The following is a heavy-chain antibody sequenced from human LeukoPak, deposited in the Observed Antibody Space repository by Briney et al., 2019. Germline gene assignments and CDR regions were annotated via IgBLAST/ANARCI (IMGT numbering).Heavy chain of an antibody. J-gene: IGHJ3*02. D-gene: IGHD2-2*01. CDR1: GYSFTSYW. CDR3: ARLYNGRYGSTSLDAFDI. CDR2: IYPGDSDT. V-gene: IGHV5-51*07. Sequence: GESLKISCKGSGYSFTSYWIGWVHQMPGKGLEWMGIIYPGDSDTRCSPSFQGQVTISADKSISTAYLQWSSLKASDTAMYYCARLYNGRYGSTSLDAFDIWGQGTMVTVSS.